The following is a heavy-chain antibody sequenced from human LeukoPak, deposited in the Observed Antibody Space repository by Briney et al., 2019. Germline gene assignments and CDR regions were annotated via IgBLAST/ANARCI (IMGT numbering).Heavy chain of an antibody. J-gene: IGHJ3*02. D-gene: IGHD3-22*01. Sequence: GGSLRLSCAASGFTFSSYSMNWVRQAPGKGLEWVSSISSSSSYIYYADSLKGRFTISRDNHQNSLYLQMNSLRAEDTAVYYCAGYYDSSGYGLTGAFDIWGQGTMVTVSS. V-gene: IGHV3-21*01. CDR1: GFTFSSYS. CDR2: ISSSSSYI. CDR3: AGYYDSSGYGLTGAFDI.